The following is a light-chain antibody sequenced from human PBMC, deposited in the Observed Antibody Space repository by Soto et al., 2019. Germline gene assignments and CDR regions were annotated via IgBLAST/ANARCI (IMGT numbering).Light chain of an antibody. CDR1: QGINSY. V-gene: IGKV1-9*01. CDR3: QQLYSYPLT. CDR2: TAS. J-gene: IGKJ4*01. Sequence: DIQLTQSPSFLSASVGDRVTVTCRASQGINSYLAWYQQKPGKAPKPLIYTASTLQSGVPSRFSGSGSGTEFTLTITSLQPEDFAAYYCQQLYSYPLTFGGGTKVEIK.